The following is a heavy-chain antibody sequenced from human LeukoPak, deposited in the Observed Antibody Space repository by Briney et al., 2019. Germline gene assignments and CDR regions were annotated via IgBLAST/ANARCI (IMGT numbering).Heavy chain of an antibody. Sequence: PGGSLRLSCAASGLTFSSYWMHWVRQAPGKGLVWVSRISSDGSSTSYADSVKGRFTVSRDNAKNTLYLQMNSLRAEDTAVYHCARTTGSKNAFDIWGQGTIVTVSS. CDR1: GLTFSSYW. CDR3: ARTTGSKNAFDI. V-gene: IGHV3-74*01. CDR2: ISSDGSST. D-gene: IGHD1-26*01. J-gene: IGHJ3*02.